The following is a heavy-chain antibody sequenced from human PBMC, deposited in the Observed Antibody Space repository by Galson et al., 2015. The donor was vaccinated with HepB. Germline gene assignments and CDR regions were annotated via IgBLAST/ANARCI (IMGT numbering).Heavy chain of an antibody. CDR2: ISYDGSNK. CDR1: GFTFSSYA. J-gene: IGHJ4*02. D-gene: IGHD6-19*01. CDR3: ARVHRYSSGWYFDY. V-gene: IGHV3-30*04. Sequence: SLRLSCAASGFTFSSYAMHWVRQAPGKGLEWVAVISYDGSNKYYADSVKGRFTISRDNSKNTLYLQMNSLRAEDTAVYYCARVHRYSSGWYFDYWGQGTLVTVSS.